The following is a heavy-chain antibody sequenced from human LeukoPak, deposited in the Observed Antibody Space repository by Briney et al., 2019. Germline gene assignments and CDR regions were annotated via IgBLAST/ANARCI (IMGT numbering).Heavy chain of an antibody. CDR2: IYYSGST. D-gene: IGHD2-21*02. J-gene: IGHJ5*02. V-gene: IGHV4-59*08. Sequence: SETLSLTCTVSGGSINSYYWIWIRQPPGKGLEWIGYIYYSGSTDYNPSLKSRVTISVDTSKNQFSLKLSSVTAADTAVYYCASLWCGGDCYGKPWGQGTLVTVSS. CDR3: ASLWCGGDCYGKP. CDR1: GGSINSYY.